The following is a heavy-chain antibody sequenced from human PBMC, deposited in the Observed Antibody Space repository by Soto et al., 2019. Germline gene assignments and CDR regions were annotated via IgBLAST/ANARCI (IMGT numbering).Heavy chain of an antibody. V-gene: IGHV4-59*01. CDR2: MSYSGST. CDR3: ARDEEYISSTPGGFDP. CDR1: GASISSYY. Sequence: KSSETLSLTCTVSGASISSYYWNWIRQPPGRGLEWIGYMSYSGSTNYNPSLKSRVSISVDTSKNQFSLKLSSVTAADTAVYYCARDEEYISSTPGGFDPWGQGTLVTVSS. D-gene: IGHD3-3*02. J-gene: IGHJ5*02.